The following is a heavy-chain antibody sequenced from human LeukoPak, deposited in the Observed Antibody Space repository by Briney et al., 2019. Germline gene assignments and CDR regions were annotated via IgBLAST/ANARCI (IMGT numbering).Heavy chain of an antibody. Sequence: GGSLRLSCAASGFTFSSYAMSWVRQAPGKGLEWVSAIGGSGGSTYYADSVKGRFTISRDNSKNTLYLQMNSLRAEDTAVYYCAKDFIRVKYFQHWGQGTLVTVSS. CDR1: GFTFSSYA. CDR2: IGGSGGST. J-gene: IGHJ1*01. CDR3: AKDFIRVKYFQH. D-gene: IGHD3-16*01. V-gene: IGHV3-23*01.